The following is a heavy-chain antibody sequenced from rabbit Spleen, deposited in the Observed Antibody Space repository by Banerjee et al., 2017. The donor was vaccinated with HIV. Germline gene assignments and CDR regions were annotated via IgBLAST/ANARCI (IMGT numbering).Heavy chain of an antibody. Sequence: QEQLVESGGGLVKPGGTLTLTCTVSGFSFSSNWICWVRQAPGKGLEWIACIEADGSGFTYFATWAKGRFTCSKTSSTTVTLQMTRLTAADTATYFCARDTSSSFSSYGMDLWGQGTLVTVS. CDR3: ARDTSSSFSSYGMDL. J-gene: IGHJ6*01. V-gene: IGHV1S45*01. CDR1: GFSFSSNW. D-gene: IGHD1-1*01. CDR2: IEADGSGFT.